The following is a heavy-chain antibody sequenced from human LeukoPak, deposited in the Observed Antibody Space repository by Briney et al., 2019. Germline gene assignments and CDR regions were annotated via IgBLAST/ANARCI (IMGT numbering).Heavy chain of an antibody. V-gene: IGHV3-9*03. CDR1: GFTFADYA. J-gene: IGHJ4*02. CDR2: ISWDSDKI. D-gene: IGHD5-24*01. Sequence: PGGSLRLSCAASGFTFADYAMHWVRQAPGKGLEWVSSISWDSDKIAYADSVKGRFTISRDNTRNSLYLEMNSLRDGDMALYYCARETSGFDCWGQGTLVTVSS. CDR3: ARETSGFDC.